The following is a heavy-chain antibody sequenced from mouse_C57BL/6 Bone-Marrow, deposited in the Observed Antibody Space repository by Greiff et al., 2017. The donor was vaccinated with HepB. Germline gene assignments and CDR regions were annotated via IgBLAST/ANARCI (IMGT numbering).Heavy chain of an antibody. D-gene: IGHD1-1*01. CDR2: ISSGGSYT. J-gene: IGHJ4*01. CDR3: ARREVATDYAMDY. Sequence: EVKLVESGGDLVKPGGSLKLSCAASGFTFSSYGMSWVRQTPDKRLEWVATISSGGSYTYYPDSVKGRFTISRDNAKNTLYLQMSSLKSEDTAMYYCARREVATDYAMDYWGQGTSVTVSS. V-gene: IGHV5-6*02. CDR1: GFTFSSYG.